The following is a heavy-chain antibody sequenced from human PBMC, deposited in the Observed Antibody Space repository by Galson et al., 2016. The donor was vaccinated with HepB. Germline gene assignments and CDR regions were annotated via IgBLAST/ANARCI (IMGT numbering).Heavy chain of an antibody. CDR3: AREGSVVKPTDPVSAFDF. CDR2: ISSSKTYI. J-gene: IGHJ3*01. CDR1: GFTFKTYT. D-gene: IGHD1-1*01. V-gene: IGHV3-21*01. Sequence: SLRLSCAASGFTFKTYTMNWVRQAPGKAPEWVSSISSSKTYIYYADSVRGRFTVSRDNAKDSLYLQMCSLRAEDTATYYCAREGSVVKPTDPVSAFDFWGQGTVVTVSS.